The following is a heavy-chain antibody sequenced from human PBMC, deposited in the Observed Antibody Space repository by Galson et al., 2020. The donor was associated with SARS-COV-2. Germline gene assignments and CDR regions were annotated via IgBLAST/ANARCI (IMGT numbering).Heavy chain of an antibody. J-gene: IGHJ3*01. CDR2: IYWDDDE. D-gene: IGHD2-21*01. CDR1: GFSLTTSGVG. CDR3: SHRRAYSDDGGDDGDFYFSAFDV. V-gene: IGHV2-5*02. Sequence: SGPTLVKPTQTLTLTCTFSGFSLTTSGVGVGWIRQPPGKALEWLAIIYWDDDERYSPSLKSRLTITKATSKNQVVLTMTNMDAVDTATYYCSHRRAYSDDGGDDGDFYFSAFDVCCQGTMVTVSS.